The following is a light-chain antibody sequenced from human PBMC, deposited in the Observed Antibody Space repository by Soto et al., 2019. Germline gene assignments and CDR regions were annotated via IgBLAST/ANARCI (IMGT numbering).Light chain of an antibody. CDR1: SSDVGAYNY. CDR3: SSYAGSYTIVV. V-gene: IGLV2-11*01. J-gene: IGLJ2*01. CDR2: DVT. Sequence: QSALTQPRSVSGSPGQSVTISCTGTSSDVGAYNYVSWYQQHPGKAPKLMIYDVTKRPSGVPDRFSGSKSGNTASLTISGLQAEDEADYYCSSYAGSYTIVVFGGGTQLTVL.